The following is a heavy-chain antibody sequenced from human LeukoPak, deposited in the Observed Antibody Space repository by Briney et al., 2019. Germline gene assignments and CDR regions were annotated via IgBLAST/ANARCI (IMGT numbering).Heavy chain of an antibody. CDR1: GFTFSNAW. V-gene: IGHV3-15*01. J-gene: IGHJ4*02. CDR2: IKSKTDGGTT. D-gene: IGHD3-9*01. Sequence: PGGSLRLSCAASGFTFSNAWMSWVRQAPGKGLEWVGRIKSKTDGGTTDYAAPVKGRFTISRDDSKNTLYLQMNSLKTEDTAVYYCTTDILTGYSTIDYWGQGTLVTVSS. CDR3: TTDILTGYSTIDY.